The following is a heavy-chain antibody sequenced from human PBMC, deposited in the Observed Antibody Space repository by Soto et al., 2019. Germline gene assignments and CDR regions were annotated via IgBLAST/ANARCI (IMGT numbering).Heavy chain of an antibody. J-gene: IGHJ6*02. Sequence: ASVKVSCKASGYTFTSYGISWVRQAPGQGLEWMGWISAYNGNTNYAQKLQGRVTMTTDTSTSTAYMELRSLRSDDTAVYYCARVAYSSSWKGPSTGMDVWGQGTTVTVSS. CDR2: ISAYNGNT. CDR1: GYTFTSYG. CDR3: ARVAYSSSWKGPSTGMDV. D-gene: IGHD6-13*01. V-gene: IGHV1-18*01.